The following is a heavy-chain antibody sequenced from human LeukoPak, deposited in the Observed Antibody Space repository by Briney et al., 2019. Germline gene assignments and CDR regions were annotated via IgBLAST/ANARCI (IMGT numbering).Heavy chain of an antibody. J-gene: IGHJ4*02. D-gene: IGHD2-15*01. CDR3: AKAPVTTCRGAFCYPFDY. CDR2: INSGGYT. CDR1: GFTVNSNY. Sequence: GGSLRLSCAASGFTVNSNYMSWVRQAPGKGLEWVSLINSGGYTYYADSVKGRFTISRDNSKNTLYLQMNSLRAEDTAVYYCAKAPVTTCRGAFCYPFDYWGLGTLVTVSS. V-gene: IGHV3-66*01.